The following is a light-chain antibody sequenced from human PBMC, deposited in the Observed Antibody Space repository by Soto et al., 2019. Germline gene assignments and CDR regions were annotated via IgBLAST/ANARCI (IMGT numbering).Light chain of an antibody. J-gene: IGLJ1*01. V-gene: IGLV1-44*01. CDR1: TSNIGSNT. CDR3: AAWDDSVSGYV. Sequence: QSVLTQPPSASGTPGQRVTISCSGSTSNIGSNTVNWYQQLPGTAPKLLIYSNNQRPSGVPDRFSGSKSGTSASLAISGLQSEDEADYYCAAWDDSVSGYVFGTGTKGTVL. CDR2: SNN.